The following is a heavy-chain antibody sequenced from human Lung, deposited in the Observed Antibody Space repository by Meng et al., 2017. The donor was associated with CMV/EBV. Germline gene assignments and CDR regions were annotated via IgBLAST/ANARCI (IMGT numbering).Heavy chain of an antibody. CDR3: ARGGYSDYDVRGSDYYYGMDF. V-gene: IGHV1-18*01. J-gene: IGHJ6*02. Sequence: ASVXVSXKASGYTFISYGISWVRQAPGQGLEWMGWISAYNGRTNYAQKFQGRVTMTTDTSTNTAYTELRSLRSDDTAVYFCARGGYSDYDVRGSDYYYGMDFXRRGXTVTVSS. CDR2: ISAYNGRT. CDR1: GYTFISYG. D-gene: IGHD5-12*01.